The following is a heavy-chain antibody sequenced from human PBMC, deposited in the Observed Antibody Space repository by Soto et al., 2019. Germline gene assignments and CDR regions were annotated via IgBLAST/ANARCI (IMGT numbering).Heavy chain of an antibody. CDR3: ANAVRVPSLYYYYMDV. V-gene: IGHV3-23*01. J-gene: IGHJ6*03. D-gene: IGHD4-17*01. CDR2: ISGSGGNK. Sequence: EVQLLESGGDLVQPGGSLRLSCAPSGFTVTSYAMSWVRQAPGKGLEWVSTISGSGGNKWYADSVKGGFTISRDSSKNTLYLQINSLSAEDTAVYYGANAVRVPSLYYYYMDVWGKGTTVTVSS. CDR1: GFTVTSYA.